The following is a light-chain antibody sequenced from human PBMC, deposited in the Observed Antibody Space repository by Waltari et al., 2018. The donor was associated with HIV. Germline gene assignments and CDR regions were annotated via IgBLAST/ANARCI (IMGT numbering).Light chain of an antibody. CDR3: ATWDDDLSGVV. V-gene: IGLV1-47*01. CDR2: GNN. Sequence: QSVLTQPPSASGTPGQRVTISCSGGRYNIGRNFVYWFQQLPGTAPRLLVFGNNQRPSGVPDRFSGSKGGTSASLVISGLRSEDEGTYYCATWDDDLSGVVFGGGSKLTVL. J-gene: IGLJ2*01. CDR1: RYNIGRNF.